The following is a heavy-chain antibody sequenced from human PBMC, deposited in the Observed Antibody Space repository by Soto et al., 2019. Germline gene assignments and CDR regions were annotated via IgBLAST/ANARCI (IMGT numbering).Heavy chain of an antibody. CDR3: ACNYFGSGSSLDF. Sequence: GASVKVSCKASGYTFTGHFMHWVRQAPGQGLEWMGWINPKNGVTNYAQKFQGRVTVTRDTSVSTAYMELSRLTSDDTALYYCACNYFGSGSSLDFWGQGTLVTVSS. CDR1: GYTFTGHF. CDR2: INPKNGVT. D-gene: IGHD3-10*01. V-gene: IGHV1-2*02. J-gene: IGHJ4*02.